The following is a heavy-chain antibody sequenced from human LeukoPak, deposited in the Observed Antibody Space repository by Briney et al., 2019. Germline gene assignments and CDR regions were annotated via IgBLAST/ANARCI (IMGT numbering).Heavy chain of an antibody. CDR2: IYPGDSDT. V-gene: IGHV5-51*01. CDR1: GYRFTSYW. Sequence: GESLQISCKGSGYRFTSYWIGWVRQMPGKGLEWMGIIYPGDSDTRYSPSFQGQVTISADKSISTAYLQWSSLKASDTAMYYCARRPGKYCTNGVCYMGNNWFDPWGQGTLVTVSS. J-gene: IGHJ5*02. D-gene: IGHD2-8*01. CDR3: ARRPGKYCTNGVCYMGNNWFDP.